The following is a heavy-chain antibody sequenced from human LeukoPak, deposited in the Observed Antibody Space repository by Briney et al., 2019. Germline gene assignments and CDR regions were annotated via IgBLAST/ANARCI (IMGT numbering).Heavy chain of an antibody. J-gene: IGHJ5*02. CDR3: AKAPAGPEYSSSWKFGYNWFDP. V-gene: IGHV3-23*01. CDR2: IGDSRGST. D-gene: IGHD6-13*01. Sequence: GGSLRLSCAASGFTFSSYGMSWVRQAPGKGLEWVSSIGDSRGSTYYADSMKGRFTISRDNSKNTLYLQMNSLRAEDTAVYYCAKAPAGPEYSSSWKFGYNWFDPWGQGTLVTVSS. CDR1: GFTFSSYG.